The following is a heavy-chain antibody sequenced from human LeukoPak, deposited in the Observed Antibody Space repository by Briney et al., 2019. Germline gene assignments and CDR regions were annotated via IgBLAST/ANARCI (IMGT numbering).Heavy chain of an antibody. CDR1: GYSFTSYW. D-gene: IGHD6-6*01. Sequence: GESLKISCKGSGYSFTSYWIGWGRQRPGKGLEWMGMIYPGDSDTRYSPSVQGQVTISADKSISTAYLQWSSLKASDTAMYYCARQGQSIAARPVDYWGQGTLVTVSS. V-gene: IGHV5-51*01. J-gene: IGHJ4*02. CDR2: IYPGDSDT. CDR3: ARQGQSIAARPVDY.